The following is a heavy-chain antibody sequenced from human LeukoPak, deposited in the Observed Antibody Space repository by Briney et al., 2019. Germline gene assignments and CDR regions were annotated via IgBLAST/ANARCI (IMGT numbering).Heavy chain of an antibody. Sequence: GASVKLSRKASGGTFSSYAISWVRQAPGQGLEWMGGIIPIFGTANYAQKFQGRVTITADESTSTAYMELSSLRSEDTAVYYCARGFSGYLTVYFDYWGQGTLVTVSS. D-gene: IGHD5-12*01. CDR1: GGTFSSYA. V-gene: IGHV1-69*13. J-gene: IGHJ4*02. CDR2: IIPIFGTA. CDR3: ARGFSGYLTVYFDY.